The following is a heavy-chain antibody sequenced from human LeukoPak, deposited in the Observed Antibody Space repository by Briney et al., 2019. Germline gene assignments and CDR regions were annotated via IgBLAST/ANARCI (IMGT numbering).Heavy chain of an antibody. CDR3: ARESGDPDY. V-gene: IGHV1-2*02. J-gene: IGHJ4*02. Sequence: GTSVKVSCKASGYTFTGYYIHWVRQAPEQGLEWMGWINPNSGGTNYVQKFQGRVTMTRDTSISTAYMELSRLRSDDTAVYYCARESGDPDYWGQGTLVTVSS. CDR2: INPNSGGT. CDR1: GYTFTGYY. D-gene: IGHD6-25*01.